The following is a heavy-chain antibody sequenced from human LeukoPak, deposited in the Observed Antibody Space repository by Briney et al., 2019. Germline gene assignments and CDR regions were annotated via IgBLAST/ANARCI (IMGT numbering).Heavy chain of an antibody. Sequence: GRSLRLSCAASGFTFSNYAMHWVRQAPSKGLEWVAAISYDGSGKYYADSVKGRFTISRDNSKNTLYLQVNSLRAEDTAVYYCARTHYFDYWGQGTLVTVSS. V-gene: IGHV3-30*04. CDR2: ISYDGSGK. CDR3: ARTHYFDY. CDR1: GFTFSNYA. J-gene: IGHJ4*02.